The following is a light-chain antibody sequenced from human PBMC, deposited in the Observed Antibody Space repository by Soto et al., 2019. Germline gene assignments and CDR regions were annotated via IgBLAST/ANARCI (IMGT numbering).Light chain of an antibody. CDR3: QSYDSSRSSVI. V-gene: IGLV1-40*01. Sequence: QSVLTQPASVAGAPGQRVTISCTGSNSNVGAGNEVIWYQQHPGRTPKVVIYGNSHRPSGVSDRFSVSKSGTSASLAITGVHAEDEADYYCQSYDSSRSSVIFGGGTKVTVL. CDR2: GNS. CDR1: NSNVGAGNE. J-gene: IGLJ2*01.